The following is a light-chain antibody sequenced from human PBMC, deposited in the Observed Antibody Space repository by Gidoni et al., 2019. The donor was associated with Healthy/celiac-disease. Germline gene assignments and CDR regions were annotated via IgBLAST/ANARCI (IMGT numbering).Light chain of an antibody. V-gene: IGLV2-14*03. Sequence: QSALTQPASVSGSPGQSITISCTGTSSDVGGYNYVSWYQQHPGKAPKLIIYDVNNRPSGVSNRFSGSKSGNTASLTISGLQAEDEADYYCTSYTSSSTSWVFGGGTKLTVL. CDR3: TSYTSSSTSWV. J-gene: IGLJ3*02. CDR2: DVN. CDR1: SSDVGGYNY.